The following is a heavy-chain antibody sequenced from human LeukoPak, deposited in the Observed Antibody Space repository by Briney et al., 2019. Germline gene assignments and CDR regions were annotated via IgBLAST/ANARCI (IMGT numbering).Heavy chain of an antibody. Sequence: GTLSLTCAVSGGSISSSNWWSWVRQAPGKGLEWVSAISGSGGSTYYADSVKGRFTISRDNSKNTLYLQMNSLRAEDTAVYYCAKLERTAPFDYWGQGTLVTVSS. V-gene: IGHV3-23*01. CDR3: AKLERTAPFDY. CDR2: ISGSGGST. D-gene: IGHD1-1*01. J-gene: IGHJ4*02. CDR1: GGSISSSN.